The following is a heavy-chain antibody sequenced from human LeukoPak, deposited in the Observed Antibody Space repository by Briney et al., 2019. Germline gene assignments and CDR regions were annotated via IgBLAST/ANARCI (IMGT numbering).Heavy chain of an antibody. J-gene: IGHJ4*02. Sequence: LRLSCAGSGFTFSSYAMSWVRQHPGKGLEWIGYIYYSGSTYYNPSLKSRVTISVDTSKNQFSLKLSSVTAADTAVYYCARQLLAYCGGDCSDWGQGTLVTVSS. V-gene: IGHV4-31*02. CDR3: ARQLLAYCGGDCSD. CDR2: IYYSGST. CDR1: GFTFSSYA. D-gene: IGHD2-21*02.